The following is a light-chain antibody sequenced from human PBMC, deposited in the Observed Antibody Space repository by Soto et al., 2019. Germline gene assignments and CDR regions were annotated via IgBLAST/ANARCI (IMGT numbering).Light chain of an antibody. CDR1: ISNVGSNY. V-gene: IGLV1-47*01. CDR3: AACDDTLSGDWV. CDR2: RDN. Sequence: QSVLSQPPSASGTPGQRVTISCSGSISNVGSNYVYWYQQLPGTAPKLLIYRDNQRPSGVPDRCSASKSGTSAYLAISGLRSEDEAVYYCAACDDTLSGDWVFGGVTKVTVL. J-gene: IGLJ3*02.